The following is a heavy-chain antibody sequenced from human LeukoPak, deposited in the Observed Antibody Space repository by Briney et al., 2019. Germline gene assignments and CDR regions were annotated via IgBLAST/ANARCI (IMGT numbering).Heavy chain of an antibody. J-gene: IGHJ5*02. CDR2: VYTSGST. CDR3: AREKIGYYDGSGRGWFDP. CDR1: GGSISSDNYS. V-gene: IGHV4-61*02. Sequence: TSETLSLTCTVSGGSISSDNYSWRWIRQPAGKGLEWIGRVYTSGSTNYNPSLKSRVTISVDTSKKQFSLKLSSVTAADTAVYYCAREKIGYYDGSGRGWFDPWGQGTLVTVSS. D-gene: IGHD3-22*01.